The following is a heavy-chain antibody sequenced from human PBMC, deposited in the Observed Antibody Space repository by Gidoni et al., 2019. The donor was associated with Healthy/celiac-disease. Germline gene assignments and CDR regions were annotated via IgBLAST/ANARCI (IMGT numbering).Heavy chain of an antibody. D-gene: IGHD6-19*01. CDR1: GGSISSSSYY. V-gene: IGHV4-39*01. Sequence: QLQLQESGPGLVKPSETLSLPCTVSGGSISSSSYYWGWIRQPPGKGLEWIGSIYYSGSTYYNPSLKSRVTISVDTSKNQFSLKLSSVTAADTAVYYCARRQWLVRCFDYWGQGTLVTVSS. J-gene: IGHJ4*02. CDR3: ARRQWLVRCFDY. CDR2: IYYSGST.